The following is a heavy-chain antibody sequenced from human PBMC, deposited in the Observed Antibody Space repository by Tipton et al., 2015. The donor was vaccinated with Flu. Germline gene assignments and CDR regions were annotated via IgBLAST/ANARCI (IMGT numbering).Heavy chain of an antibody. D-gene: IGHD4-23*01. V-gene: IGHV1-2*04. CDR2: INPNSGGT. Sequence: QVQLVQSGAEVKKPGASVKVSCKASGYTFTGYYMHWVQQAPGQGLEWMGWINPNSGGTNYAQNFQGWVTMTRDTSISTAYMELSRLRSDDTSVYYCARDSTVATDYYYYYGMDVWGQGTTVTVSS. CDR3: ARDSTVATDYYYYYGMDV. J-gene: IGHJ6*02. CDR1: GYTFTGYY.